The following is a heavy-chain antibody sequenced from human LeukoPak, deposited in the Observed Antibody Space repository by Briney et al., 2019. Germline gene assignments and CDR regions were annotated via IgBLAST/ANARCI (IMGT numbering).Heavy chain of an antibody. V-gene: IGHV3-30*04. J-gene: IGHJ5*02. D-gene: IGHD6-13*01. Sequence: PGGSLRLSCAASGFTFSTYVMHWVRQAPGKGLEWVAVISSDGSNIYYADSVKGRFTISRDNSKNTLYLQMNSLRAEDTAVYYCAKAGIQRGRVWFDPWGQGTLVTVSS. CDR2: ISSDGSNI. CDR1: GFTFSTYV. CDR3: AKAGIQRGRVWFDP.